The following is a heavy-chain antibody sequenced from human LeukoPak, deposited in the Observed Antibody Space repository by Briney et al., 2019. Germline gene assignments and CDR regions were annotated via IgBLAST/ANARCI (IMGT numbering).Heavy chain of an antibody. D-gene: IGHD3-10*01. CDR2: INPSGGST. CDR1: GHTFTSYY. Sequence: AAVKVSCKASGHTFTSYYMHWVRQAPGQGLEWMGIINPSGGSTSYAQKFQGRVTMTRDTSTSTVYMELSSLRSEDTAVYYCARDDFTMVRGVTPNWFDPWGQGTLVTVSS. J-gene: IGHJ5*02. CDR3: ARDDFTMVRGVTPNWFDP. V-gene: IGHV1-46*01.